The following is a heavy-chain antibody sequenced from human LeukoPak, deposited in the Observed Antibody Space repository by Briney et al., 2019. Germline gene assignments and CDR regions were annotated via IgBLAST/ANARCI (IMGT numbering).Heavy chain of an antibody. CDR1: GGSISTYY. CDR3: ARPKRDDVGNSFYYYGMDV. V-gene: IGHV4-59*01. CDR2: IYYSGST. D-gene: IGHD4-23*01. Sequence: SETLSLACTVSGGSISTYYWSWIRQPPGKGLEWIGYIYYSGSTNYNPSLKSRVTISIDTSKNQFSLKLSSVIAADTAVYYCARPKRDDVGNSFYYYGMDVWGQGTTATVSS. J-gene: IGHJ6*02.